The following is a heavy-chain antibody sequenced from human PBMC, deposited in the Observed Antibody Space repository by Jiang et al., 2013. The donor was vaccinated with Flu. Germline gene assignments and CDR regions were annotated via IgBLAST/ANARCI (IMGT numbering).Heavy chain of an antibody. CDR1: GGSISSHH. Sequence: GPGLVKPSETLSLTCTVSGGSISSHHWSWIRQTPGKGLEWIGYIYYSGSTNYNPSLKSRVTISIDTSRTQFSLKLSSVTAADTAVYYCARRNDFDIWGQGTMVTVSS. CDR3: ARRNDFDI. CDR2: IYYSGST. J-gene: IGHJ3*02. V-gene: IGHV4-59*08.